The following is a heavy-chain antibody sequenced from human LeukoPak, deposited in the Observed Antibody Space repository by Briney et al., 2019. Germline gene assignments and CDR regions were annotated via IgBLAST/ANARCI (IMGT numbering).Heavy chain of an antibody. CDR1: GGSISSSSYY. CDR2: TYYSGST. D-gene: IGHD1-26*01. J-gene: IGHJ4*02. Sequence: SETLSLTCTVSGGSISSSSYYWGWIRQPPGKGLEWIGSTYYSGSTYYNPSLKSRVTISVDTSKNQFSLKLSSVTAADTAVYYCARTLVGADWGYYFDYWGQGTLVTVSS. CDR3: ARTLVGADWGYYFDY. V-gene: IGHV4-39*01.